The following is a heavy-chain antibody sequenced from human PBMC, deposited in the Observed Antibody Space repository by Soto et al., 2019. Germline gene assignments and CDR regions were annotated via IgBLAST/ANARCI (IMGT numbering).Heavy chain of an antibody. CDR2: ISYSGNT. CDR1: GDSLSRSSYH. J-gene: IGHJ4*02. Sequence: PLQEAGPGLVKPSETLSRTCSGSGDSLSRSSYHWGWIRQPPRKGLEWIGHISYSGNTYYKSSLKSRVTIYVDTSNNQFSLKLSSGTAADTAVYYCASIRVDATSVWYWGQGTLVTFSS. D-gene: IGHD2-15*01. CDR3: ASIRVDATSVWY. V-gene: IGHV4-39*01.